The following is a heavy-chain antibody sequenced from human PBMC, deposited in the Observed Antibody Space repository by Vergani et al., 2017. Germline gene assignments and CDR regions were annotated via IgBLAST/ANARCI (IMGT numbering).Heavy chain of an antibody. Sequence: QLHLQESGPGLVKPSETLSLTCTVSGGSITSSSYYWGWIRQPPGKGLEWIGNIYHSGGAYYNPSLKGRGTISVDTSKNQFSLEVTSVTAADPAIYFCARQRPGSGWSPGDFDDWGQGILVTVSS. J-gene: IGHJ4*02. V-gene: IGHV4-39*01. CDR1: GGSITSSSYY. CDR2: IYHSGGA. CDR3: ARQRPGSGWSPGDFDD. D-gene: IGHD6-19*01.